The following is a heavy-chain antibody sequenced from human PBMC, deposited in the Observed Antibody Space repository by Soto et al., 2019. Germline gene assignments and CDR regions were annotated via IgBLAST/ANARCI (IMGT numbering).Heavy chain of an antibody. D-gene: IGHD3-22*01. CDR3: AMGDPYYYDSSGYHKLDY. CDR2: INPSGGST. J-gene: IGHJ4*02. CDR1: GYTFTSYY. V-gene: IGHV1-46*01. Sequence: ASVKVSCKASGYTFTSYYMHWVRQAPGQGLEWMGIINPSGGSTSYAQKFQGRVTMTRDTSMSTVYMELSSLRSEDTAVYYCAMGDPYYYDSSGYHKLDYWGQGTLVTVSS.